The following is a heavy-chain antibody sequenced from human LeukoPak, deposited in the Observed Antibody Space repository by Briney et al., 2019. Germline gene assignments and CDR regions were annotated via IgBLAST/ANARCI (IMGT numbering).Heavy chain of an antibody. D-gene: IGHD1-26*01. CDR1: DNARSCTDG. V-gene: IGHV4-4*03. CDR2: ISLTGET. CDR3: SRESGAFCPFGY. Sequence: PPSPLSLTCSSPDNARSCTDGRISVRHPPGQGLGWIGEISLTGETNYNPSLNGRVTMSLDESRNQLSLDLTSVTAADTAIYYCSRESGAFCPFGYWGQGTLVIVPS. J-gene: IGHJ4*02.